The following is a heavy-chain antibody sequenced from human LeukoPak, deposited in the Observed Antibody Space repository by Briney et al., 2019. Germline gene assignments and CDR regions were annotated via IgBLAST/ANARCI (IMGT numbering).Heavy chain of an antibody. CDR1: GFTFDDYA. V-gene: IGHV3-9*01. D-gene: IGHD3-22*01. Sequence: GGSLRLSCAASGFTFDDYAMHWVRQAPGEGLEWVSGISWNSGSIGYADSVKGRFTISRDNAKNSLYLQMNSLRAEDTALYYCAKGQGYYYDSSGTFDYWGQGTLVTVSS. J-gene: IGHJ4*02. CDR3: AKGQGYYYDSSGTFDY. CDR2: ISWNSGSI.